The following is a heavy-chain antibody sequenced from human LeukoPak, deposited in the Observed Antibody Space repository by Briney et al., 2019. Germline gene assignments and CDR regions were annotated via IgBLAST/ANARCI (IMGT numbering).Heavy chain of an antibody. Sequence: GRSLRLSCAASGFTFTSYGMHWVRQAPGKGLEWVAVISYDGNNKYYADSVKGRFTISRDNSKNTLYLQMNSMRDEDYAVYNCAKDHSYGDSSPYYLDYWCQGTLVTVSS. D-gene: IGHD5-18*01. J-gene: IGHJ4*02. CDR2: ISYDGNNK. CDR3: AKDHSYGDSSPYYLDY. V-gene: IGHV3-30*18. CDR1: GFTFTSYG.